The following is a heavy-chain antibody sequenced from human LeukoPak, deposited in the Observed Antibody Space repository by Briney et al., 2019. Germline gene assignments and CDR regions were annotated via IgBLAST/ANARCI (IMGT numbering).Heavy chain of an antibody. J-gene: IGHJ4*02. CDR2: INPSGGST. CDR1: GYGFTSYY. V-gene: IGHV1-46*01. D-gene: IGHD1-26*01. CDR3: ASQIVGATRPLDY. Sequence: ASVKVSCKASGYGFTSYYMHWVRQAPGQGLEWMGIINPSGGSTSYAQKFQGRVTMTRDMSTSTVYMELSSLRSEDTAVYYCASQIVGATRPLDYWGQGTLVTVSS.